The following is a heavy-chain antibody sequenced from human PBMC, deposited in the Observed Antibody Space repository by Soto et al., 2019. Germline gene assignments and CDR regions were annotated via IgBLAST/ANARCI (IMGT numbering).Heavy chain of an antibody. D-gene: IGHD5-12*01. V-gene: IGHV4-4*07. CDR3: AREGSYSAYNFAHGIQLWSFDF. Sequence: TETLSLTCTVSGGSINTFYWSWVRQPAGKGLEWIGRIFSSGSTSFNPSLESRVAMSVDTSKNHFSLNLSSVTAADMAVYYCAREGSYSAYNFAHGIQLWSFDFWGQGALVTVSS. CDR1: GGSINTFY. J-gene: IGHJ4*02. CDR2: IFSSGST.